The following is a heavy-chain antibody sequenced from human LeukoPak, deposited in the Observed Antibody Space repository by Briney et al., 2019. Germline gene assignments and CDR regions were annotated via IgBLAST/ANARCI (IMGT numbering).Heavy chain of an antibody. CDR1: GYSLSSGFY. CDR2: VFHSGST. J-gene: IGHJ4*02. CDR3: ERSGY. D-gene: IGHD1-14*01. Sequence: SETLSLTCTVSGYSLSSGFYWGWIRQPPGKGLEWIATVFHSGSTYYNPSLESRVTISMDTSKNQFSLKLSSVTAADTAVYYCERSGYWGQGTLVTVSS. V-gene: IGHV4-38-2*02.